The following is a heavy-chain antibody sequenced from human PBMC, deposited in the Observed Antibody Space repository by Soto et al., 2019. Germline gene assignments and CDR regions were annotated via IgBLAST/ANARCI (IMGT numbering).Heavy chain of an antibody. CDR3: ARLPYYYGSGSYPYYYYGMDV. Sequence: PGESLKISCKGSGYSFTSYWIGWVRQMPGKGLEWMGIIYPGDSDTRYSPSFQGQVTISADKPISTAYLQWSSLKASDTAMYYCARLPYYYGSGSYPYYYYGMDVWGQGTTVTVSS. V-gene: IGHV5-51*01. D-gene: IGHD3-10*01. CDR2: IYPGDSDT. CDR1: GYSFTSYW. J-gene: IGHJ6*02.